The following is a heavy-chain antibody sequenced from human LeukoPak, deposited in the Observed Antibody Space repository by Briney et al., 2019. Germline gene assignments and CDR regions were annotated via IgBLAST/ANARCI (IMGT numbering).Heavy chain of an antibody. CDR1: GFTFSSYS. CDR3: AKYGLGSGIQVWGDFGMDV. Sequence: GGSLRLSCAASGFTFSSYSMNWVRQAPGKGLEWISYIDTSSATIYYVDSVKGRFTISRDNSKNTLYLQMNSLRAEDTAVYYCAKYGLGSGIQVWGDFGMDVWGQGTTVTVSS. D-gene: IGHD5-18*01. V-gene: IGHV3-48*01. J-gene: IGHJ6*02. CDR2: IDTSSATI.